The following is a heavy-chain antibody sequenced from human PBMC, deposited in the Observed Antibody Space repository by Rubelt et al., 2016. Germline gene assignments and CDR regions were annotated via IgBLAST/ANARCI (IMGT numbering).Heavy chain of an antibody. CDR1: GGSFSGYY. Sequence: QVQLQQWGAGLLKPSETLSLTCAVYGGSFSGYYWSWIRQPPGKGLEWIGNIYYDESTYYNPSLKSRVTISEDTSKTQCSLKLNSVTAADTAVYYSANTLGGVRGYTYGYFSNWGQGTLVIVSS. CDR3: ANTLGGVRGYTYGYFSN. D-gene: IGHD5-18*01. V-gene: IGHV4-34*01. CDR2: IYYDEST. J-gene: IGHJ4*02.